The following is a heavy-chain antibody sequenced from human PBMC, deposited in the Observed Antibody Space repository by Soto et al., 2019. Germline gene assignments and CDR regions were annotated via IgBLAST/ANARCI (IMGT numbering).Heavy chain of an antibody. V-gene: IGHV2-5*02. Sequence: CGATLVHPTDTLTLPCNFSGFSLTNKGVGVGWIRQPPRKALEWLGIIYWDDDKRYRPSLNNRLTITKDTSKNQVVLTMTNVDTVDTANYYFAHLYSNSGYVWRYDLWGKGTLVTVSS. CDR1: GFSLTNKGVG. CDR3: AHLYSNSGYVWRYDL. CDR2: IYWDDDK. D-gene: IGHD5-12*01. J-gene: IGHJ5*02.